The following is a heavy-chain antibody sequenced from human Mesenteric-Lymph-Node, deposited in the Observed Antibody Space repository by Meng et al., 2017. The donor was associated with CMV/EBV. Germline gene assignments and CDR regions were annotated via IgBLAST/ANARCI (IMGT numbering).Heavy chain of an antibody. Sequence: LCCVAAGDTFNKYGMHWVRQAPGKGLGWVAVIWSNGWTTDYADSVKGRFAISRDNSKNTLYLQMNGLRAEDTAVYYCAGDGGGMPFDPWGRGTLVTVST. V-gene: IGHV3-33*01. J-gene: IGHJ5*02. CDR2: IWSNGWTT. D-gene: IGHD3-16*01. CDR1: GDTFNKYG. CDR3: AGDGGGMPFDP.